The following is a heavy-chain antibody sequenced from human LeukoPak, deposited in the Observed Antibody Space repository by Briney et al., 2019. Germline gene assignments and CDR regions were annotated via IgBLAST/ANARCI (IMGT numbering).Heavy chain of an antibody. CDR1: GGSISSGGYY. Sequence: SETLSLTCTVSGGSISSGGYYWSWIRQHPGKGLEWIGYIYYSGSTYYNPSLKSRVTISVDTSKNQFSLKLSSVIAADTAVYYCARSIYGGNSEVDYWGQGTLVTVSS. J-gene: IGHJ4*02. CDR2: IYYSGST. D-gene: IGHD4-23*01. CDR3: ARSIYGGNSEVDY. V-gene: IGHV4-31*03.